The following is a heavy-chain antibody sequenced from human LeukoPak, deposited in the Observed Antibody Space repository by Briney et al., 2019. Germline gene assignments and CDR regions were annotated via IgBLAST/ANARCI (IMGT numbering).Heavy chain of an antibody. D-gene: IGHD5-18*01. CDR2: INPNSGGT. CDR1: GYTFTGYY. Sequence: ASVKVSCKASGYTFTGYYMHWVRQAPGQGLEWMGWINPNSGGTNYAQKFQGRVTMTRDTSISTAYMELSRLRSEDTAVYYCARDRGYSYYYGMDVWGQGTTVTVSS. J-gene: IGHJ6*02. V-gene: IGHV1-2*02. CDR3: ARDRGYSYYYGMDV.